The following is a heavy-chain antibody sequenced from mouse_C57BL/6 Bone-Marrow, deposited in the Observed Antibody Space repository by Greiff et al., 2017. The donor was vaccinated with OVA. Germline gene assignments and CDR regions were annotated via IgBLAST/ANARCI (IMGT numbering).Heavy chain of an antibody. V-gene: IGHV1-76*01. J-gene: IGHJ2*01. CDR1: GYTFTDHY. CDR3: ARDDGYFFEY. CDR2: IYPGSGNT. Sequence: QVQLKQSGAEVVRPGASVKLSCKAPGYTFTDHYINWVKQRPGQGLEWIARIYPGSGNTYYNEKFKGKATLTAEKSSNTAYMQLSSLTSEDSAVYFCARDDGYFFEYWGQGTTLTVSS. D-gene: IGHD2-3*01.